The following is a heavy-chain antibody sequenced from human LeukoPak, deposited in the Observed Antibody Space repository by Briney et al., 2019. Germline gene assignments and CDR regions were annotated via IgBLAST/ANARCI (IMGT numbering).Heavy chain of an antibody. D-gene: IGHD1-20*01. J-gene: IGHJ4*02. V-gene: IGHV3-30*18. Sequence: GGSLRLSCAASGFTFSSYGMHWVRQAPGKGLEWVAVISYDGSNKYYADSVKGRSTISRDNSKNTLYLQMNSLRAEDTAVYYCAKDQRITGTPGYWGQGTLVTVSS. CDR1: GFTFSSYG. CDR2: ISYDGSNK. CDR3: AKDQRITGTPGY.